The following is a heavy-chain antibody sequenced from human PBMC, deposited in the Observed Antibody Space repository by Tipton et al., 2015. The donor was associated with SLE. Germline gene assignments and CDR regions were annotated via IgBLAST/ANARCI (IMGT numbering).Heavy chain of an antibody. D-gene: IGHD3-3*02. CDR2: VNYGGGT. J-gene: IGHJ5*02. Sequence: LSCAVYGGSLNDYFWSWIRPPPGKGLEWIGDVNYGGGTSYSPSLKSRLTIELDRSTSQFSLRLTSVTAADTAVYYGARGPPFMEWVRNWFDPWGQGTQGTVTS. V-gene: IGHV4-34*01. CDR1: GGSLNDYF. CDR3: ARGPPFMEWVRNWFDP.